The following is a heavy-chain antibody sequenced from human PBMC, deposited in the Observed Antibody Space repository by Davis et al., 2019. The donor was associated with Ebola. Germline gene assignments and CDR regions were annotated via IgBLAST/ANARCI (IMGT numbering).Heavy chain of an antibody. D-gene: IGHD2-21*01. V-gene: IGHV3-7*01. Sequence: PGGSLRLSCVASGFTFTGYWMGWVRQAPGTGLEWVANINQYGNERYYVDSVKGRFTISRDSAKNSLFLQMNSLRAEDTALYYCARERTSCGGDCLDYWGQGTLVTVSS. CDR1: GFTFTGYW. CDR2: INQYGNER. CDR3: ARERTSCGGDCLDY. J-gene: IGHJ4*02.